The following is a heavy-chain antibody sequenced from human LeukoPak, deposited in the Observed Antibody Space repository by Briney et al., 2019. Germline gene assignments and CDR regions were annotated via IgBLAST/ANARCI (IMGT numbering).Heavy chain of an antibody. CDR2: IYYSGNT. CDR3: ASTNCSSAGCYGANWFDP. CDR1: GGSISSGDYY. Sequence: SQTLSLTCTVSGGSISSGDYYWSWIRQPPGKGLEWIGYIYYSGNTFHYNPSLKSRVNISVDTSKNQFSLRLSSVTAVDTAVYYCASTNCSSAGCYGANWFDPWGQGTLVAVSS. J-gene: IGHJ5*02. D-gene: IGHD2-2*01. V-gene: IGHV4-30-4*08.